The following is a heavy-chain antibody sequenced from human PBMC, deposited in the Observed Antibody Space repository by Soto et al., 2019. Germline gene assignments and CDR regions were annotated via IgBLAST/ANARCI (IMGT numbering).Heavy chain of an antibody. CDR2: IFGSGGGM. J-gene: IGHJ4*02. Sequence: EVQLLESGGGLVQPGGSLRLTCAASGFPFRTFPLSWVRQAPGEGLEWVAGIFGSGGGMSYADSVKGRFTISRDNSNNMLYLQMHSLRPEDTAVYYCAKDRQPDGRWPCDHWGQGTLVTVSS. V-gene: IGHV3-23*01. D-gene: IGHD2-8*01. CDR1: GFPFRTFP. CDR3: AKDRQPDGRWPCDH.